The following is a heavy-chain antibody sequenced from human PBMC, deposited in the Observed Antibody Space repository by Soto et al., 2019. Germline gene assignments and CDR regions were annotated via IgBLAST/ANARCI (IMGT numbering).Heavy chain of an antibody. CDR1: GYSFTSYW. J-gene: IGHJ6*02. Sequence: GESLKISCKGSGYSFTSYWIGWVRQMPGKGLEWMGIIYPGDSDTRYSPSFQGQVTISADKSISTAYLQWSSLKASDTAMYYCARHGASSSRKSLNAIKYYHGMDVWGQGTKVTVSS. CDR2: IYPGDSDT. CDR3: ARHGASSSRKSLNAIKYYHGMDV. D-gene: IGHD6-13*01. V-gene: IGHV5-51*01.